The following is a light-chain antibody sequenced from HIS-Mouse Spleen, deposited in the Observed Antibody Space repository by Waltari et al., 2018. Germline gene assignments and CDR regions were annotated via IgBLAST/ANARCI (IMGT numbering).Light chain of an antibody. Sequence: EIVLTQSPGTLSLSPGERATLSCRASQGVSSSYLALYQQKPGQAPRLLIYGASSRATGIPDRFSGSGSGTDFTLTISRLEPEDFAVYYCQQYGSSPTFGPGTKVDIK. CDR1: QGVSSSY. CDR3: QQYGSSPT. CDR2: GAS. V-gene: IGKV3-20*01. J-gene: IGKJ3*01.